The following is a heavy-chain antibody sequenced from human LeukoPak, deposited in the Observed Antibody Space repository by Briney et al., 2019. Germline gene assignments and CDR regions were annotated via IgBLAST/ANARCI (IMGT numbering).Heavy chain of an antibody. Sequence: GGSLRLSCAASKFTFSHYGMHWVRQAPGKGLEWVAVIWNDGSDKYYADSVKGRFTVSRDNSKNTLYLQMNSLRAEDAAVYDCAKDAERGFDYSNSLNYWGQGTLVTVSS. CDR3: AKDAERGFDYSNSLNY. V-gene: IGHV3-33*06. CDR2: IWNDGSDK. J-gene: IGHJ4*02. CDR1: KFTFSHYG. D-gene: IGHD4-11*01.